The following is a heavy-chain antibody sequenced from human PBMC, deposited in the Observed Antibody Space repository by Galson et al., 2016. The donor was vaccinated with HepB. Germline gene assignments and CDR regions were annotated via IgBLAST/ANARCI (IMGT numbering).Heavy chain of an antibody. J-gene: IGHJ4*02. D-gene: IGHD1-20*01. Sequence: SLRLSCAASGFTFSSYGMHWVRQAPGKGLEWVAVISSDGTNRYYADSVKGRFTISRDNSKNTLYLQMNSLRAEDTALYYCARKRALSRAGDPRNYDWNHNNGPLDYWGQGTLVTVSS. CDR2: ISSDGTNR. CDR1: GFTFSSYG. CDR3: ARKRALSRAGDPRNYDWNHNNGPLDY. V-gene: IGHV3-30*03.